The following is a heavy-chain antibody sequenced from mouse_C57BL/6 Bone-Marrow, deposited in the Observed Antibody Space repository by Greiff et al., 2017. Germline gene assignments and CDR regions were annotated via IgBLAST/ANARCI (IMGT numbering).Heavy chain of an antibody. D-gene: IGHD2-2*01. CDR3: ARSGLRPHWYFDV. J-gene: IGHJ1*03. CDR1: GYTFTSYW. CDR2: IYPGSGST. Sequence: VQLQQPGAELVKPGASVKMSCKASGYTFTSYWITWVKQRPGQGLEWIGDIYPGSGSTNYNEKFKSKATLTVDTSSSTAYMQRSSLTSEDSAVYYCARSGLRPHWYFDVWGTGTTVTVSS. V-gene: IGHV1-55*01.